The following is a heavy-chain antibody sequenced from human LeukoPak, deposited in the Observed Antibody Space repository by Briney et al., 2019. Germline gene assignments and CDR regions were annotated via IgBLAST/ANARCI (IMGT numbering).Heavy chain of an antibody. CDR2: ISSSSSYI. J-gene: IGHJ4*02. V-gene: IGHV3-21*01. CDR1: GFTFSSYS. D-gene: IGHD6-6*01. Sequence: GSLRLSCAASGFTFSSYSMTWVCQAPGKGLEWVSSISSSSSYIYYADSVKGRFTISRDNAKNSLYLQMNSLRAEDTAVYYCARDLPVEYSSSQYFDYWGQGTLVTVSS. CDR3: ARDLPVEYSSSQYFDY.